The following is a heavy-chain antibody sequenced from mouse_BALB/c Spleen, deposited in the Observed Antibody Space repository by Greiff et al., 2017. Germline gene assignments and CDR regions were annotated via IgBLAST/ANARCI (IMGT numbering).Heavy chain of an antibody. CDR1: GYTFTSYW. CDR2: IYPGDGDT. J-gene: IGHJ4*01. V-gene: IGHV1-87*01. CDR3: ARGEFGQLRGMDY. Sequence: VMLVESGAELARPGASVKLSCKASGYTFTSYWMQWVKQRPGQGLDWIGAIYPGDGDTRYTQKFKGKATLTAAKSSSTAYMQLSSLASEDSAVYYCARGEFGQLRGMDYWGQGTSVTVTA.